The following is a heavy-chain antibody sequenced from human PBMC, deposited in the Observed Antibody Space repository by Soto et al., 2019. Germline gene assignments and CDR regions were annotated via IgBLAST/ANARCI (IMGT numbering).Heavy chain of an antibody. V-gene: IGHV1-18*01. J-gene: IGHJ4*02. Sequence: QVQLVQSGAEVKKPGASVKVSFKASGYNFTSYDISWVRQAPGQGLEWMGWISAYNGNKKYAQKFQGRVTMTTDTSTSTAYMELRSLRSDDTAVYYCARDLNLGLAAGWGQGTLVTVSS. CDR3: ARDLNLGLAAG. D-gene: IGHD6-13*01. CDR1: GYNFTSYD. CDR2: ISAYNGNK.